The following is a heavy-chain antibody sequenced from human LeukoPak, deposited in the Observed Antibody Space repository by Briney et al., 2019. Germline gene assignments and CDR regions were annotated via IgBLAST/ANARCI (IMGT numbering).Heavy chain of an antibody. J-gene: IGHJ6*03. CDR3: ARGYSRTRDYYYYMDV. D-gene: IGHD6-13*01. CDR2: INSSGGST. CDR1: GYTFTSYY. V-gene: IGHV1-46*01. Sequence: ASVKVSCKTSGYTFTSYYMHWVRQAPGQGLEWMGIINSSGGSTTYAQKFQGRVTITADESTSTAFMELHSLRSEDTAVYYCARGYSRTRDYYYYMDVWGKGTTVTVSS.